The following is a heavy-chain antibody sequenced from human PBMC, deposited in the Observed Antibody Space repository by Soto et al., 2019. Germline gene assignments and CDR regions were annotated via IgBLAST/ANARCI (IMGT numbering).Heavy chain of an antibody. D-gene: IGHD2-15*01. CDR3: ARGEGYCSGGSCCSAVGYYYGMDV. J-gene: IGHJ6*02. Sequence: SETLSLTCTVSGGSISSYYWSWIRQPPGKGLEWIGYIYYSGSTNYNPSLKSRVTISVDTSKNQFSLKLSSVTAADTAVYYCARGEGYCSGGSCCSAVGYYYGMDVWGQGTTVTVSS. CDR2: IYYSGST. CDR1: GGSISSYY. V-gene: IGHV4-59*01.